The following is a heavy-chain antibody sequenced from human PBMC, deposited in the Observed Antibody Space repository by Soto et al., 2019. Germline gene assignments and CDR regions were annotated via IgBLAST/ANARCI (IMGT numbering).Heavy chain of an antibody. Sequence: QVQLQQWGAGLLKPSETLSLTCAVHGGSFSGFYWTWIRQPPGKGLEWSGEINHSGSSNYTPPLKSRVTMSLDTSRNQFSLSLNSVTAADTAVYYCARMAGPWYFDLWGRGTLVTVSS. V-gene: IGHV4-34*01. J-gene: IGHJ2*01. CDR3: ARMAGPWYFDL. CDR1: GGSFSGFY. CDR2: INHSGSS.